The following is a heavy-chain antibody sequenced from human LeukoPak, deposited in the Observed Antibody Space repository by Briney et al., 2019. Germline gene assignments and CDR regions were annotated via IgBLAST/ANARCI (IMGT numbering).Heavy chain of an antibody. D-gene: IGHD2-2*01. J-gene: IGHJ3*02. CDR3: ARGYCSSTSCWRILDDAFDI. CDR1: GFTFSSYA. CDR2: IYSGGST. V-gene: IGHV3-66*01. Sequence: GGSLRLSCAASGFTFSSYAMSWVRQAPGKGLEWVSVIYSGGSTYYADSVKGRFTISRDNSKNTLYLQMNSLRAEDTAVYYCARGYCSSTSCWRILDDAFDIWGQGTMVTVSS.